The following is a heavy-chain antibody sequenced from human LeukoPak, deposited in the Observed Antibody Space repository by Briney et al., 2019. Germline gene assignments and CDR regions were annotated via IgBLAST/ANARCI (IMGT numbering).Heavy chain of an antibody. J-gene: IGHJ4*02. CDR2: MNPKSGYT. CDR1: GYTFTNYD. CDR3: ARTDGDLDY. V-gene: IGHV1-8*01. D-gene: IGHD4-17*01. Sequence: ASVKVSCKASGYTFTNYDINWVRQATGQGLEWMGWMNPKSGYTGYAQKFQGRVTMTRTTSISTAYMELSSLRSEDTAVYYCARTDGDLDYWGQGTLVTVSS.